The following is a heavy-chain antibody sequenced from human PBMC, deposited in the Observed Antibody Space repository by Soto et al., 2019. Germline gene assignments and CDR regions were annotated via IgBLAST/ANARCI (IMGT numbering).Heavy chain of an antibody. Sequence: SEPLALTCDVYGGSFSGYYWSWIRQPPGKGLEWIGEINHSGSTNYNPSLKSRVTISVDTSKNQFSLKLSSVTAADTAVYYCARSIAAEIDYWGQGTLVTVSS. CDR2: INHSGST. V-gene: IGHV4-34*01. CDR3: ARSIAAEIDY. CDR1: GGSFSGYY. D-gene: IGHD6-13*01. J-gene: IGHJ4*02.